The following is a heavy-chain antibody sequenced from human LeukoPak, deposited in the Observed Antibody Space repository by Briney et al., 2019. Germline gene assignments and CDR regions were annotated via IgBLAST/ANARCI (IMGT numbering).Heavy chain of an antibody. D-gene: IGHD5-12*01. CDR1: GFTFSSYA. V-gene: IGHV3-23*01. CDR3: AGLVATNFDY. Sequence: PGGSLRLSCAASGFTFSSYAMSWVRQAPGKGLEWVSAISGSGGSTYYADSVKGRFTISRDNAKNSLFLQMNSLRAEDTAVYYCAGLVATNFDYWGQGTLVTVSS. CDR2: ISGSGGST. J-gene: IGHJ4*02.